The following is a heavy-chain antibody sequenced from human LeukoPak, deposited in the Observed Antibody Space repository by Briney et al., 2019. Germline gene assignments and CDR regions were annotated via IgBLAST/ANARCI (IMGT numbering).Heavy chain of an antibody. Sequence: ASVKVSCKASGYTFTGYYMHWVRQAPGQGLEWMGWINPNSGGTNYAQKFQGRVTMTRDTSISTAYMELSRLRSDDTAVYYCARSRTSIAAAGTGPWGQGTLVTVSS. D-gene: IGHD6-13*01. CDR1: GYTFTGYY. CDR3: ARSRTSIAAAGTGP. J-gene: IGHJ5*02. CDR2: INPNSGGT. V-gene: IGHV1-2*02.